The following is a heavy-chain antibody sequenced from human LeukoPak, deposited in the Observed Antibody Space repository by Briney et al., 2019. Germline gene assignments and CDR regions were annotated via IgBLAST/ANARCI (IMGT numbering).Heavy chain of an antibody. V-gene: IGHV1-2*02. J-gene: IGHJ4*02. CDR1: GYTFTGYY. CDR3: ARYRFTRYFDWTNDY. D-gene: IGHD3-9*01. CDR2: INPNSGGT. Sequence: ASVKVSCKASGYTFTGYYMHWVRQAPGQGLEWMGWINPNSGGTNYAQKFQGRVTMTRDTSISTAYIELSRLRSDDTAVYYCARYRFTRYFDWTNDYWGQGTLVTVSS.